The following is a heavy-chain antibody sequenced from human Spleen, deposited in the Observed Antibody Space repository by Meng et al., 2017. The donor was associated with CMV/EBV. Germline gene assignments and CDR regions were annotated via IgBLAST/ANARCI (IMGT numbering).Heavy chain of an antibody. J-gene: IGHJ4*02. V-gene: IGHV4-31*02. CDR1: SISSGSHY. Sequence: SISSGSHYWSWIRQHPGKGLEWIGYIYYRGTTYYNPSLQSRVTIAVDTSKNQFSLQLRSVTAADTAVYYCATSLEYFGSSGVGVPKYWGQGTLVTVSS. D-gene: IGHD3-10*01. CDR3: ATSLEYFGSSGVGVPKY. CDR2: IYYRGTT.